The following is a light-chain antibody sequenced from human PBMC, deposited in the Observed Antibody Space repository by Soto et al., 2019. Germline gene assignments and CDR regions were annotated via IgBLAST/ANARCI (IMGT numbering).Light chain of an antibody. CDR2: DAY. J-gene: IGKJ2*02. CDR1: QSVDRC. V-gene: IGKV3-11*01. CDR3: QQRAKWPST. Sequence: EVVLTQSPDTLSLSPGETATLSCRASQSVDRCVAWYQQKLGQAPRLLIYDAYTRATGVAARFTGSGSATDFSLTITSLEPEDFAVYYCQQRAKWPSTFGPGTKVDIK.